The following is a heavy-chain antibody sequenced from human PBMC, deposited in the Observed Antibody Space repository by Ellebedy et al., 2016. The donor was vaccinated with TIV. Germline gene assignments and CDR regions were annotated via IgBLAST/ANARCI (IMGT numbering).Heavy chain of an antibody. CDR3: AKGGGAVTPFDP. Sequence: GESLKISCEASGFTFSRYAMSLVRQAPGKGLEWVSSIRYNGADTWYADSVRGRFTISRDNSKHTLYLQMNRLRVEDTAVYYCAKGGGAVTPFDPWGQGTLVTVSS. CDR1: GFTFSRYA. V-gene: IGHV3-23*01. D-gene: IGHD3-16*01. J-gene: IGHJ5*02. CDR2: IRYNGADT.